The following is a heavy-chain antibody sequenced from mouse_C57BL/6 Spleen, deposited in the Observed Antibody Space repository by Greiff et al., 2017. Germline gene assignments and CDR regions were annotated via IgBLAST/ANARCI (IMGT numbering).Heavy chain of an antibody. V-gene: IGHV5-12*01. D-gene: IGHD2-4*01. CDR1: GFTFSDYY. J-gene: IGHJ1*03. CDR3: ARHGGLYYDYDEGYFDV. Sequence: EVKLVESGGGLVQPGGSLKLSCAASGFTFSDYYMYWVRQTPEKRLEWVAYISNGGGSTYYPDTVKGRFTISRDNAKNTLYLQMSRLKSEDTAMYYCARHGGLYYDYDEGYFDVWGTGTTVTVSS. CDR2: ISNGGGST.